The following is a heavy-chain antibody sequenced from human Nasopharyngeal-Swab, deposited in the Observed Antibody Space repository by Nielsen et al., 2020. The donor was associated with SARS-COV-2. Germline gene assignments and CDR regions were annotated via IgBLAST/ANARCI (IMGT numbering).Heavy chain of an antibody. D-gene: IGHD4-23*01. J-gene: IGHJ4*02. CDR2: ISSSSSYI. CDR3: ARGGNSVY. CDR1: GFTFSSYS. V-gene: IGHV3-21*01. Sequence: GESLKISCAASGFTFSSYSMIWVRQAPGKGLEWVSSISSSSSYIYYADSVKGRFTISRDNAKNSLYLQMNSLRAEDTAVYYCARGGNSVYWGQGTLVTVSS.